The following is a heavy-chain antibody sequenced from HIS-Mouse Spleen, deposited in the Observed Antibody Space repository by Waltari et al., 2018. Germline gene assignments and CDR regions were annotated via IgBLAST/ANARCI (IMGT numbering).Heavy chain of an antibody. CDR3: AREIPYSSSWYDWYFDL. Sequence: QLQLQESGPGLVKPSETLSLTCTVPGGPIRSSCYYWGWLRQPPGKGLEWIGRIYYSGSTYYNPSLKSRVTISVDTSKNQFSLKLSSVTAADTAVYYCAREIPYSSSWYDWYFDLWGRGTLVTVSS. J-gene: IGHJ2*01. CDR1: GGPIRSSCYY. CDR2: IYYSGST. V-gene: IGHV4-39*07. D-gene: IGHD6-13*01.